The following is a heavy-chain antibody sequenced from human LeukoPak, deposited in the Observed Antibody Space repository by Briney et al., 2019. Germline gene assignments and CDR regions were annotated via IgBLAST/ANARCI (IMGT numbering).Heavy chain of an antibody. V-gene: IGHV3-23*01. D-gene: IGHD3-3*01. Sequence: GGSLRLSCAASGFTFDDYAMSWVRQAPGKGLEWVSAISGSGGSTYYADSVKGRFTISRDNSKNTLYLQMNSLRAEDTAVYYCAKDRAITIFGVVTDAFDIWGQGTMVTVSS. CDR2: ISGSGGST. J-gene: IGHJ3*02. CDR1: GFTFDDYA. CDR3: AKDRAITIFGVVTDAFDI.